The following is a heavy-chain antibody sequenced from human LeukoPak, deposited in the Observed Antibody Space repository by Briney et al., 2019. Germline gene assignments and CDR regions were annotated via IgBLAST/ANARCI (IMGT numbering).Heavy chain of an antibody. CDR1: GYTFTCYG. D-gene: IGHD3-22*01. Sequence: GASVKVSCKASGYTFTCYGISWVRQAPGQGLEWMGWISAYNGNTNYAQKLQGRVTMTTDTSTSTAYMELRSLRSDDTAVYYCAREHYDSSGYHLYYYYGMDVWGQGTTVTVSS. CDR3: AREHYDSSGYHLYYYYGMDV. V-gene: IGHV1-18*01. J-gene: IGHJ6*02. CDR2: ISAYNGNT.